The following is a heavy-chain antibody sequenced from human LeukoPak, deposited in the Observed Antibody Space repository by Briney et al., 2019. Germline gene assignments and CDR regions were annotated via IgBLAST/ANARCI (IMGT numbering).Heavy chain of an antibody. CDR3: VRSLAPPSPIEGKELDP. V-gene: IGHV3-48*03. CDR1: GFTFSSYE. D-gene: IGHD2-15*01. Sequence: PGGSLRLSCATSGFTFSSYEMHWFPQAPGRGLQWLASISPNGNTVHTVDAPRGRFDISRDNAKNSLHLHIDSLRGDDTAVYFCVRSLAPPSPIEGKELDPWGPETLVTVSS. CDR2: ISPNGNTV. J-gene: IGHJ5*02.